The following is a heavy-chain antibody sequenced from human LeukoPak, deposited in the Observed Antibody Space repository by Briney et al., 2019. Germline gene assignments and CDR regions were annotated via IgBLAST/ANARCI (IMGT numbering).Heavy chain of an antibody. J-gene: IGHJ3*02. Sequence: GASVKVSCKASGGTFSSYAISWVRQAPGQGLEWMGGIIPIFGTANYAQKFQGRVTITTDESTSTAYMELSSLRSEDTAVYYCARAVRGYSYGHAFDIWGQGTMVTVSS. CDR3: ARAVRGYSYGHAFDI. V-gene: IGHV1-69*05. CDR2: IIPIFGTA. CDR1: GGTFSSYA. D-gene: IGHD5-18*01.